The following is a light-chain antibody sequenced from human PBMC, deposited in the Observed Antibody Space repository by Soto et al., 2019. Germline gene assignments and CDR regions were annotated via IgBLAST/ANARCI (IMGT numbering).Light chain of an antibody. J-gene: IGKJ1*01. V-gene: IGKV3-20*01. CDR3: QQYGSSPQT. CDR1: QSVSSY. CDR2: GAS. Sequence: EIVLTQSPATLSLSPGERATHSCRSSQSVSSYLAWYQQKPGQAPRLLIYGASSRATGIPDRFSGSGSGTDFTLTISRLEPEDFAVYSCQQYGSSPQTFGQGTKVDI.